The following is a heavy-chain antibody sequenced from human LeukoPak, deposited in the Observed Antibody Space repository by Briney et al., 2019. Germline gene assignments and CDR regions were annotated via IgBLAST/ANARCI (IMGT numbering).Heavy chain of an antibody. CDR2: IYHSGST. J-gene: IGHJ4*02. Sequence: SQTLSLTCAVSGGSISGGGYSWSWLRQPPGKGLEWIGYIYHSGSTYYNPSLKSRVTISVDRSKNQFSLKLSSVTAADTAVYYCARGNHRHSTVTTFDYWGQGSLVTVSS. V-gene: IGHV4-30-2*01. D-gene: IGHD4-17*01. CDR1: GGSISGGGYS. CDR3: ARGNHRHSTVTTFDY.